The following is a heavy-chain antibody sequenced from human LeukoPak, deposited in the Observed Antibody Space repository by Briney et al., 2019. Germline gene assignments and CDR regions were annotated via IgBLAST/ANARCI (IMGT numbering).Heavy chain of an antibody. J-gene: IGHJ2*01. CDR1: GYTFTSYG. V-gene: IGHV1-18*01. CDR3: ARDLGSGWSNWYFDL. Sequence: GASVEVSCKASGYTFTSYGISWVRQAPGQGLEWMGWISAYNGNTNYAQKLQGRVTMTTDTSTSTAYMELRSLRSDDTAVYYCARDLGSGWSNWYFDLWGRGTLVTVSS. D-gene: IGHD6-19*01. CDR2: ISAYNGNT.